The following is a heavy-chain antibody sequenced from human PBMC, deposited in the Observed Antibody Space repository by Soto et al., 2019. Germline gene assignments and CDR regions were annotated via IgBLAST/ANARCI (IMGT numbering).Heavy chain of an antibody. V-gene: IGHV4-31*03. CDR2: IYYSGST. CDR1: GGSISSGGYY. J-gene: IGHJ6*02. D-gene: IGHD2-21*02. CDR3: ARVGTVTAKQYGMDV. Sequence: QVQLQESGPGLVKPSQTLSLTCTVSGGSISSGGYYWSWIRQHPGKGLEWIVYIYYSGSTYYNPSLKSRVTISVDTSKNQFSLKLSSVTAADTAVYYCARVGTVTAKQYGMDVWGQGTTVTVSS.